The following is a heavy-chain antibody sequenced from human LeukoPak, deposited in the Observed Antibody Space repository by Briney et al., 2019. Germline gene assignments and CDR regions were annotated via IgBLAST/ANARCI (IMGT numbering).Heavy chain of an antibody. Sequence: GGSLRLSCAASGFTFSSYSMNWVRQAPGKGLEWVSSISSSSSYIYYADSVKGRFTISRDNAKNSLYLQMNSLRAEDTAVYYCAISGMVRGVIYDKNYWGQGTLVTVSS. V-gene: IGHV3-21*01. CDR1: GFTFSSYS. CDR3: AISGMVRGVIYDKNY. J-gene: IGHJ4*02. D-gene: IGHD3-10*01. CDR2: ISSSSSYI.